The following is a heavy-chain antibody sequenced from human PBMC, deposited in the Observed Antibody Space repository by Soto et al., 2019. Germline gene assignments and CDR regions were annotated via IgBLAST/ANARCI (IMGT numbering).Heavy chain of an antibody. CDR2: IAPIQSYF. D-gene: IGHD6-13*01. CDR3: AFFRSSGFVDGRLDA. J-gene: IGHJ5*02. CDR1: LSTLTTHF. Sequence: GESLKISCEGSLSTLTTHFINXVRQMPGKGLECMGRIAPIQSYFTDNPSFQVHVTISADKATSKAYLQWNSLEASDTDIYYCAFFRSSGFVDGRLDAWAPGTLVTVSS. V-gene: IGHV5-10-1*01.